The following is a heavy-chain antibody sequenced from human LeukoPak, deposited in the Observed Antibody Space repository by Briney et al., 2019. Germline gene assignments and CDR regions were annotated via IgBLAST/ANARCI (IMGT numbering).Heavy chain of an antibody. CDR3: ATTFGELFLGYGMDV. V-gene: IGHV3-30-3*01. CDR1: GFTFSSYA. Sequence: PGGSLRLSCAASGFTFSSYAMHWVRQAPGKGLEWVAVISYDGSNKYYADSVKGRFTISRDNSKNTLYLQMNSLRAEDTAVYYCATTFGELFLGYGMDVWGQGTTVTVSS. D-gene: IGHD3-10*01. CDR2: ISYDGSNK. J-gene: IGHJ6*02.